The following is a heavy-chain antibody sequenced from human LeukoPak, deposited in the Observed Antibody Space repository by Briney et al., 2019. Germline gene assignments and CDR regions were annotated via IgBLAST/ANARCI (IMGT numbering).Heavy chain of an antibody. D-gene: IGHD1-20*01. CDR1: GYSFANYW. Sequence: GESLKISCKGSGYSFANYWIAWVRPMPGKGLEWMGIIYPGDSDTRYSPSFQGQVTISADKSISTAYLQWSSLKASDTAMYYCARGVTGTVPRFDPWGQGTQVTVSS. V-gene: IGHV5-51*01. CDR3: ARGVTGTVPRFDP. CDR2: IYPGDSDT. J-gene: IGHJ5*02.